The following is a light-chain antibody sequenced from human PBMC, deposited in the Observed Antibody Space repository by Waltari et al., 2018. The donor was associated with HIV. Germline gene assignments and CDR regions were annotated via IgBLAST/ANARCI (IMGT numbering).Light chain of an antibody. J-gene: IGLJ2*01. V-gene: IGLV2-23*02. Sequence: QSALTQPASVSGSPGQSITISCTGTSSNLVSWYQQHPGKAPKLIIYEVSKRPSGVSDRFSASKSGNTASLTNAGLQAEDEAYYHCCSYVGVVNSFVLFGGGTKLTVL. CDR1: SSNL. CDR3: CSYVGVVNSFVL. CDR2: EVS.